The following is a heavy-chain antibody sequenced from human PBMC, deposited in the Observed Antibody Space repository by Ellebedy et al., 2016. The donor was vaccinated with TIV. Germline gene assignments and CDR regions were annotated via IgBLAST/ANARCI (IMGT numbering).Heavy chain of an antibody. CDR3: ARDSGRVGSYGNY. V-gene: IGHV3-30*04. D-gene: IGHD1-26*01. Sequence: PGGSLRLSCAASGFTFSSYAMHWVRQAAGKGLEWVAVISYDGSNKYYADSVKGRFTISRDNSKNTLYLQMNSLRAEDTAVYYCARDSGRVGSYGNYWGQGTLVTVSS. J-gene: IGHJ4*02. CDR1: GFTFSSYA. CDR2: ISYDGSNK.